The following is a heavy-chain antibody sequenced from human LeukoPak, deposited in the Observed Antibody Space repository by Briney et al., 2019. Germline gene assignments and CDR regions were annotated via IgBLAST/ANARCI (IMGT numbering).Heavy chain of an antibody. CDR2: IYYSGST. CDR3: ARNDGSFAWFDP. CDR1: GGSISSSGYY. Sequence: SDTLSLTCTVSGGSISSSGYYWGWIRQTPGKGLEWIGSIYYSGSTYYSPSLKSRVSISVDTSNNQFSLRLTSVTAADTAVYYCARNDGSFAWFDPWAREPWSPSPQ. D-gene: IGHD3-22*01. J-gene: IGHJ5*02. V-gene: IGHV4-39*07.